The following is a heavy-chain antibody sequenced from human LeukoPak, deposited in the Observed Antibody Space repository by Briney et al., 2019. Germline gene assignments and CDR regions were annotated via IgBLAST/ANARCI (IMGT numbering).Heavy chain of an antibody. CDR3: AKDWEMATILSGIDY. CDR2: ISYDGSNK. V-gene: IGHV3-30*18. Sequence: GRSLRLSCAAPGFTFSSYGMHWVRQAPGKGLEWVAVISYDGSNKYYADSVKGRFTISRDNSKNTLYLQMNSLRAEDTAVYYCAKDWEMATILSGIDYWGQGTLVTVSS. D-gene: IGHD5-24*01. CDR1: GFTFSSYG. J-gene: IGHJ4*02.